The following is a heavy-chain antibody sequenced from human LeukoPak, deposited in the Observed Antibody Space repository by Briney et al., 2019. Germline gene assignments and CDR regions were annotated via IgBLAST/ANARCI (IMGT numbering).Heavy chain of an antibody. Sequence: GGSLRLSCAASGFTFSNYWMSWVRQAPGKGLERVASIKQDGSEKFYVDSVKGRFTISRDNAKNSLYLQMNSLRAEDTAVYYCAREPLQYQLPLYNWFDPWGQGTLVTVSS. CDR2: IKQDGSEK. D-gene: IGHD2-2*01. CDR3: AREPLQYQLPLYNWFDP. CDR1: GFTFSNYW. V-gene: IGHV3-7*01. J-gene: IGHJ5*02.